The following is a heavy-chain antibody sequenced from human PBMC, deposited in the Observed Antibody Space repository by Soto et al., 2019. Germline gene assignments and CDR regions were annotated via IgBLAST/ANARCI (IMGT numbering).Heavy chain of an antibody. D-gene: IGHD2-15*01. Sequence: GGSLRLSCAASGFTFSTYAMNWVRQAPGKGLEWVSAISGSGGSTYYADSVKGRFTISRDNSKNTLYLQMNSLRAEDTAVYYCAKGGGSPYHFDYWGQGTLVTVSS. J-gene: IGHJ4*02. CDR3: AKGGGSPYHFDY. CDR2: ISGSGGST. CDR1: GFTFSTYA. V-gene: IGHV3-23*01.